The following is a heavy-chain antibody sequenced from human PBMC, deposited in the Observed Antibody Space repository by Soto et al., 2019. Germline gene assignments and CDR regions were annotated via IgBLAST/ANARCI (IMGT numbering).Heavy chain of an antibody. CDR3: ARDGTRRAFDI. V-gene: IGHV1-18*04. J-gene: IGHJ3*02. CDR2: ISPYNGNT. CDR1: GYSFTSCY. D-gene: IGHD1-26*01. Sequence: ASVKVSCKASGYSFTSCYISWVRQAPGQGLEWMGWISPYNGNTNYAQKLQGRVTMTTDTSTSTAYMEMRSLRSDDTAVYYCARDGTRRAFDIWGQGTMVTVSS.